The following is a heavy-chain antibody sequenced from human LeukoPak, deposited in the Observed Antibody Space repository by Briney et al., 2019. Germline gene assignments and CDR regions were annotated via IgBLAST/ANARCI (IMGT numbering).Heavy chain of an antibody. CDR2: IYHSGST. CDR1: GGSISSGGYS. V-gene: IGHV4-30-2*01. D-gene: IGHD1-1*01. CDR3: ARDSRQGQRGFDP. Sequence: SQTLSLTCAVSGGSISSGGYSWSWIRPPPGKVLEWIGYIYHSGSTYDNPSLKRRVAISVDRTKNQFSLKLSSVTAADTAVYYCARDSRQGQRGFDPWGQGTLVTVSS. J-gene: IGHJ5*02.